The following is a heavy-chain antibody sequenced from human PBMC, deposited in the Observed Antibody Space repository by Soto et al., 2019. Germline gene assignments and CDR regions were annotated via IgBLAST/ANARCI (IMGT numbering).Heavy chain of an antibody. CDR3: ARTDCSSSDCPRDLVGAVTMDY. CDR1: GFPFSTYA. Sequence: GGSLRLSCAASGFPFSTYAMHWVRQAPSKGLEWVAVVWYDGTDKNYADSVKGRFTISRDNSKSTLYLQMDHLRVEDTGVYHCARTDCSSSDCPRDLVGAVTMDYWGQGTPVTVSS. J-gene: IGHJ4*02. V-gene: IGHV3-33*01. D-gene: IGHD2-2*01. CDR2: VWYDGTDK.